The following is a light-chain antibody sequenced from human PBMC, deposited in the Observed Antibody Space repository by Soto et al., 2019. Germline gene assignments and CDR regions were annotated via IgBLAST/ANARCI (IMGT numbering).Light chain of an antibody. J-gene: IGKJ1*01. V-gene: IGKV1-5*03. CDR1: QSIVTY. CDR3: QQYYSYPRT. Sequence: DIQMTQSPSSLSASVGDRVTITCRASQSIVTYLNWYLQKPGKAPKLLIYKASSLESGVPSRFSGSGYGTEFTLTISSLQPDDFATYYCQQYYSYPRTFGQGTKVDIK. CDR2: KAS.